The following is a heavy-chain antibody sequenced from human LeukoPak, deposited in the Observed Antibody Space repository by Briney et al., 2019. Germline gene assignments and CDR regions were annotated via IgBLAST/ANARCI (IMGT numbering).Heavy chain of an antibody. J-gene: IGHJ4*02. CDR1: GYTFTSYY. CDR3: ARDSRNNYYDSSCFDY. V-gene: IGHV1-46*01. CDR2: INPSGGST. D-gene: IGHD3-22*01. Sequence: ASVKVSCKASGYTFTSYYMRWVRQAPGQGLEWMGIINPSGGSTSYAQKFQGRVTMTRDTSTSTVYMELSSLRSEDTAVYYCARDSRNNYYDSSCFDYWGQGTLVTVSS.